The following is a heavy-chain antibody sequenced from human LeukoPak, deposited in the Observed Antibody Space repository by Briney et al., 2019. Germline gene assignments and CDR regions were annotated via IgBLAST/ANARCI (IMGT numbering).Heavy chain of an antibody. CDR3: ARVGSVDSGPVYYYYYMNV. D-gene: IGHD3-10*01. Sequence: GGSLRLSCAASGFTFSTYWMTWVRQAPGKGLECVANINQDESETYYVDSVKGRFTISRDNAKKSPYLQMNSLRAEDTALDYCARVGSVDSGPVYYYYYMNVWGKGTTVTVSS. CDR1: GFTFSTYW. J-gene: IGHJ6*03. V-gene: IGHV3-7*01. CDR2: INQDESET.